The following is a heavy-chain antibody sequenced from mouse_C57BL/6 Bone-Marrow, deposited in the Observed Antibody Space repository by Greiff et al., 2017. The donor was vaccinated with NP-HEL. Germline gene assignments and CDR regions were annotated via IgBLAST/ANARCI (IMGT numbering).Heavy chain of an antibody. D-gene: IGHD1-1*01. CDR3: AGDYYGSSYVFAY. Sequence: VKLMESGPELVKPGASVKISCKASGYAFSSSWMNWVKQRPGKGLEWIGLIYPGDGDTNYNGKFKGKATLTADKSSSTAYMQLSSLTSEDSAVYFCAGDYYGSSYVFAYWGQGTLVTVSA. V-gene: IGHV1-82*01. CDR2: IYPGDGDT. J-gene: IGHJ3*01. CDR1: GYAFSSSW.